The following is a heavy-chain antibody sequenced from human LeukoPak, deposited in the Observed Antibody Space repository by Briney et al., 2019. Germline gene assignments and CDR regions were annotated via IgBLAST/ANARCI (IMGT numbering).Heavy chain of an antibody. CDR1: GVSISSNLW. Sequence: SETLSLTCAVSGVSISSNLWWTWVRQPPGKGLEWIAEIHHSGSINYNPSLKSQVTISVDTSKNQFSLKLSSVTAADTAVYYCARASGITAVTRVDYWGQGTLVSVSS. V-gene: IGHV4-4*02. D-gene: IGHD6-13*01. J-gene: IGHJ4*02. CDR2: IHHSGSI. CDR3: ARASGITAVTRVDY.